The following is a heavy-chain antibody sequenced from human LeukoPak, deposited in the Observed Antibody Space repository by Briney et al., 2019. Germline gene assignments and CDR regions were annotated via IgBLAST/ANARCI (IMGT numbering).Heavy chain of an antibody. Sequence: GESLKISCRVSGYIFTSYWVGWVRQMPGKGLEWMGFIYPGDSDTRYSPSFQGQVTISADKAISTAYLQWSSLKASDTAMYYCARRHSGLHAFDIWGQGTMVTVSS. D-gene: IGHD3-10*01. CDR1: GYIFTSYW. V-gene: IGHV5-51*01. CDR2: IYPGDSDT. CDR3: ARRHSGLHAFDI. J-gene: IGHJ3*02.